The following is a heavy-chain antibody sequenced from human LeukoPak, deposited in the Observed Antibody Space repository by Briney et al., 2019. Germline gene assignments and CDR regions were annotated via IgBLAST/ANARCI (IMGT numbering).Heavy chain of an antibody. CDR2: ISGSGGST. J-gene: IGHJ5*02. D-gene: IGHD6-19*01. CDR3: AKDSGWPKSWFDP. CDR1: GFTFSSYA. V-gene: IGHV3-23*01. Sequence: GGSLRLSWAASGFTFSSYAMSGVGQAPGKGRGGVSAISGSGGSTYYADSVKGRFTISRDNSKSTLYLQMNSLRAEDTAVYYCAKDSGWPKSWFDPWGQGTLVTVSS.